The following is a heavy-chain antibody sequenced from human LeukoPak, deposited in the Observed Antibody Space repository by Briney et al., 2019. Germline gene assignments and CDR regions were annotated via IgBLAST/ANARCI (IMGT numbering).Heavy chain of an antibody. Sequence: SETLSLTCTVSGGSISSYYWSWIRQPPGKGLEWIGYIYYSGSTNYNPSLKSRVTISVDTSKNQFSLKLSSVTAADTAVYYCARMYYYDSRGYLVVYWARRPRDTVSS. J-gene: IGHJ4*02. V-gene: IGHV4-59*01. CDR3: ARMYYYDSRGYLVVY. CDR2: IYYSGST. D-gene: IGHD3-22*01. CDR1: GGSISSYY.